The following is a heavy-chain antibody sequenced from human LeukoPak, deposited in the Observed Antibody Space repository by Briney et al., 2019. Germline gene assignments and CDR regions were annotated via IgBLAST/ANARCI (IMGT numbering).Heavy chain of an antibody. D-gene: IGHD5-24*01. J-gene: IGHJ4*02. Sequence: SETLSLTCAVYGGSFSDYYWSWIRQPPGKGLEWIGEINHSGSTNYNPSLKSRVTISVDTSKNQFSLKLSSVTAADTAVYYCARDGDGYNFWGQGTLVTVSS. CDR1: GGSFSDYY. CDR2: INHSGST. CDR3: ARDGDGYNF. V-gene: IGHV4-34*01.